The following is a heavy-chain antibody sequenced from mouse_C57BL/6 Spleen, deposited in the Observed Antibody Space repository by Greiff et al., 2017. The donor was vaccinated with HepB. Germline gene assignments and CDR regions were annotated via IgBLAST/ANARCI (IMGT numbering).Heavy chain of an antibody. J-gene: IGHJ2*01. CDR2: IYPGSGST. CDR1: GYTFTSYW. D-gene: IGHD2-13*01. CDR3: ARGDDYYFDY. Sequence: QVHVKQPGAELVKPGASVKMSCKASGYTFTSYWITWVKQRPGQGLEWIGDIYPGSGSTNYNEKFKSKATLTVDTSSSTAYMQLSSLTSEDSAVYYCARGDDYYFDYWGQGTTLTVSS. V-gene: IGHV1-55*01.